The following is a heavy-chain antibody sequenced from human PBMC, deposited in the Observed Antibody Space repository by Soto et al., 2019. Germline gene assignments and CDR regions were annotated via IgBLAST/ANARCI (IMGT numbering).Heavy chain of an antibody. J-gene: IGHJ4*02. Sequence: QVQVVESGGGVVQPGRSLRLSCVASGFAFSNFGMHWVRQVPGKGLEWVAGIWHNGKNKDYADYAKGRFTISRDNSKNILYLEMNSLRVEDTAVYYCARDPGQDEAMDYWGQGTLVTVSS. CDR2: IWHNGKNK. CDR3: ARDPGQDEAMDY. CDR1: GFAFSNFG. V-gene: IGHV3-33*01.